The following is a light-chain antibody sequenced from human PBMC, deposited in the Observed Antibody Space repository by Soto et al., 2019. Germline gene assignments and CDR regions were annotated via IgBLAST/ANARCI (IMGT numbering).Light chain of an antibody. Sequence: EIPMTQAPSTRSASVGDIVTITCRASQSISSWLAWYQQKPGKALKLLIYDASSLESGVPSRFSGSGSGTEFTLTISSLQPDDFATYYCQQIGTFGQGTKVDI. CDR3: QQIGT. CDR2: DAS. J-gene: IGKJ1*01. V-gene: IGKV1-5*01. CDR1: QSISSW.